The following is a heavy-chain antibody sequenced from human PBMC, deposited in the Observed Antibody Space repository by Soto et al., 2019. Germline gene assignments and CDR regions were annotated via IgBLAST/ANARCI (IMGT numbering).Heavy chain of an antibody. J-gene: IGHJ6*02. V-gene: IGHV1-3*01. CDR1: GYTFTSYP. Sequence: ASVKVSCKASGYTFTSYPTHWVRQAPGQRLEWMGWIDAGNGNTKYSQKFRGRVTFTTDTSASTAYMDLSSLRSEDTAVYYCARAGYSYASPSYGIEVWGQGTKVTVSS. D-gene: IGHD5-18*01. CDR3: ARAGYSYASPSYGIEV. CDR2: IDAGNGNT.